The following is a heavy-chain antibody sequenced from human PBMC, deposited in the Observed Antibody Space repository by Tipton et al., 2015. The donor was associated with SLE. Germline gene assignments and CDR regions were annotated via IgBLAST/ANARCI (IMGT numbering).Heavy chain of an antibody. V-gene: IGHV4-39*07. Sequence: TLSLTCTVSNGSISSLFDYWAWVRQPPGKGLEWLGSVFDGGRTSYSASLKSRVTMSVDTLKAQFSLKLTSVTAADTAVYFCARGKGSGSYSSGQFDFWGQGTLVTVSS. D-gene: IGHD3-10*01. CDR1: NGSISSLFDY. CDR2: VFDGGRT. J-gene: IGHJ4*02. CDR3: ARGKGSGSYSSGQFDF.